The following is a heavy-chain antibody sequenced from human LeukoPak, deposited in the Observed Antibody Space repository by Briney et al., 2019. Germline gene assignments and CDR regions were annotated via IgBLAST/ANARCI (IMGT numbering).Heavy chain of an antibody. V-gene: IGHV4-39*01. CDR3: ARHSRLYSGSYHDAFDI. CDR1: GGSISSSSYY. CDR2: IYYSGST. Sequence: PSETLSLTCTVSGGSISSSSYYWGWIRQPPGKGLEWIGSIYYSGSTYYNPSLKSRVTISVDTSKNQFSLKLSSVTAADTAVYYCARHSRLYSGSYHDAFDIWGQGTMVTVSS. D-gene: IGHD1-26*01. J-gene: IGHJ3*02.